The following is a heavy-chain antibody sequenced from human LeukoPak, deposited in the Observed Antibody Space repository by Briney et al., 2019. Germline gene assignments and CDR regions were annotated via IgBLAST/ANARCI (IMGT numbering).Heavy chain of an antibody. CDR2: ISGSGGST. D-gene: IGHD3-10*01. CDR1: GFTFSIYA. J-gene: IGHJ4*02. CDR3: AKELKGPTVRGVHDY. V-gene: IGHV3-23*01. Sequence: GGSLRLSCAASGFTFSIYAMSWVRQAPGKGLEWVSAISGSGGSTYYADSVKGRFTISRDNSKNTLYLQMNSLRAEDTAVYYCAKELKGPTVRGVHDYWGQGTLVTVSS.